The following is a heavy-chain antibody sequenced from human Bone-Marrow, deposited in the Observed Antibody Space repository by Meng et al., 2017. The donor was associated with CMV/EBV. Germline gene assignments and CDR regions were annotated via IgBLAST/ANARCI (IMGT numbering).Heavy chain of an antibody. CDR2: ISYDGSNK. D-gene: IGHD3-22*01. Sequence: GESLKISCAASGFTFSSYAMHWVRQAPGKGLEWVAVISYDGSNKYYADSVKGRFTISRDNSKNTLYLQMNSLRAEDTAVYYCARVGTMNQNYYYYGMDVWGQGTTVTVSS. CDR1: GFTFSSYA. CDR3: ARVGTMNQNYYYYGMDV. J-gene: IGHJ6*02. V-gene: IGHV3-30-3*01.